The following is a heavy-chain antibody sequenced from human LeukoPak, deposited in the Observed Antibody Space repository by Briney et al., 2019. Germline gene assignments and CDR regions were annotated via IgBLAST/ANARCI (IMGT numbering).Heavy chain of an antibody. CDR1: GGSISSYY. J-gene: IGHJ4*02. CDR2: IYYSGST. CDR3: ARLNYYDSSGYPPRPDY. Sequence: SETLSLTCTVSGGSISSYYWSWIRQPPGKGLEWIGYIYYSGSTNYNPSLKSRVTISVDTSKNQFSLKLSSVTAADTAVYYCARLNYYDSSGYPPRPDYWGQGTLVTVSS. D-gene: IGHD3-22*01. V-gene: IGHV4-59*08.